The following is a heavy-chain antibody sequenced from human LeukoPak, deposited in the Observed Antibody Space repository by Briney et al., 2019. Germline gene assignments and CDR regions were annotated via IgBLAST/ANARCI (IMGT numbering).Heavy chain of an antibody. CDR1: GFTFSSYS. J-gene: IGHJ4*02. V-gene: IGHV3-48*04. Sequence: PGGSLRLSCAASGFTFSSYSMNWVRQAPGKGLEWVSHISSDGNTESYVDAPRGRFTMSRDNDKNSLFLLINSLRVEDTAVYYCARDSVNGLSLDLWGQGALVTVSS. CDR2: ISSDGNTE. D-gene: IGHD2-8*01. CDR3: ARDSVNGLSLDL.